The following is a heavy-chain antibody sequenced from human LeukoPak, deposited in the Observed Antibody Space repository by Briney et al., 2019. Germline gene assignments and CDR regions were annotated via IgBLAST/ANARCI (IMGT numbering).Heavy chain of an antibody. Sequence: PGGSLRLSCAASGFTFSSYSMNWVRQAPGKGLEWVSSISSSSYIYYADSVKGRFTISRDNAKNSLYLQMNSLRAEDTAVYYCARDTVTKGFDYWGQGTLVTVSS. J-gene: IGHJ4*02. V-gene: IGHV3-21*01. D-gene: IGHD4-17*01. CDR3: ARDTVTKGFDY. CDR1: GFTFSSYS. CDR2: ISSSSYI.